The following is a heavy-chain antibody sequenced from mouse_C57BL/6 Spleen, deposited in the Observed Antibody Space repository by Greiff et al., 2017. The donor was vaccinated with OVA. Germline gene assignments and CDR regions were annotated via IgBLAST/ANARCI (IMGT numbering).Heavy chain of an antibody. CDR1: GFSFNTYA. Sequence: EVKLVESGGGLVQPKGSLKLSCAASGFSFNTYAMNWVRQAPGTGLEWVARIRSKSNNYATYYADSVKDRFTISRDDSESMLYLQMNNLKTEDTAMYYCVRLYGSSLYAMDYWGQGTSVTVSS. CDR3: VRLYGSSLYAMDY. V-gene: IGHV10-1*01. J-gene: IGHJ4*01. D-gene: IGHD1-1*01. CDR2: IRSKSNNYAT.